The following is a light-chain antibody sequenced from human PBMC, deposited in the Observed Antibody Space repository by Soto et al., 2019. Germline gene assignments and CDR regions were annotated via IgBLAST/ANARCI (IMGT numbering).Light chain of an antibody. Sequence: EIVLTQSPATLSLSPGERATLSCRASQSVSSYLAWYQQKPGQAPRLLIYDASNRATGIPARFSGSGSGTDFTLTISSLEPEDFAVYYCQQRSKGLTFGGGTKVKIK. CDR2: DAS. CDR1: QSVSSY. CDR3: QQRSKGLT. V-gene: IGKV3-11*01. J-gene: IGKJ4*01.